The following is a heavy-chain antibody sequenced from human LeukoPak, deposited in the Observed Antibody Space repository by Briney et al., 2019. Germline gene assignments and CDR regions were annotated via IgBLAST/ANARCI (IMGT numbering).Heavy chain of an antibody. CDR1: GGSFSGYY. D-gene: IGHD6-19*01. J-gene: IGHJ6*04. CDR3: ARGRAVAGRNYYGMDV. Sequence: SETLSLTCAVYGGSFSGYYWSWIRQPPGKGLEWIGEINHSGSTNYNPSLESRVTISVDTSKNQFSLKLSSVTAADTAVYYCARGRAVAGRNYYGMDVWGKGTTVTVSS. CDR2: INHSGST. V-gene: IGHV4-34*01.